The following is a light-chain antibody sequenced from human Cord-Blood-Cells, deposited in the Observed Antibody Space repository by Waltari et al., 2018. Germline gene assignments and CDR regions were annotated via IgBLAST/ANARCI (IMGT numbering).Light chain of an antibody. J-gene: IGLJ2*01. Sequence: QSALIHPAPASWSSAQSITITCTAPSSDAGGCNYVNWYQQHPGKAPKLMFYDVSNRPSGVSKLFSGSKSGNTASLTISGLQAEDEADYYCSSYTSSSTLVFGGGTKLTVL. CDR1: SSDAGGCNY. CDR2: DVS. CDR3: SSYTSSSTLV. V-gene: IGLV2-14*01.